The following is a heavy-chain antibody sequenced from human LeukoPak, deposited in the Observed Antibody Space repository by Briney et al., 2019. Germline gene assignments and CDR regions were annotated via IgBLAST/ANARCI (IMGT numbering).Heavy chain of an antibody. V-gene: IGHV3-53*01. CDR3: AELGITMIGGV. CDR2: IYSGGST. D-gene: IGHD3-10*02. J-gene: IGHJ6*04. Sequence: PGGSLRLSCAGSGFTVSSKYMSWVRQAPGKGLEWVSIIYSGGSTYYADSVKGRFTISTDNSKNTLYLEMNSLRAEDTAVYYCAELGITMIGGVWGKGTTVTISS. CDR1: GFTVSSKY.